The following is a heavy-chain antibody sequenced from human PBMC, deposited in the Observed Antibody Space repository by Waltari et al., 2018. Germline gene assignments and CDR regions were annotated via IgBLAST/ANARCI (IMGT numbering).Heavy chain of an antibody. CDR3: ARANGGMAARKNKYNWFDP. Sequence: QVQLQQWGAGLLKPSETLSLTCAVYGGSFSGYYWSWIRQPPGKGLEWIGEINHSGSTTSSPSLKGRVTLSVDTSKNQFSLKLSSVTAADTAVYYCARANGGMAARKNKYNWFDPWGQGTLVTVSS. CDR2: INHSGST. D-gene: IGHD6-6*01. CDR1: GGSFSGYY. V-gene: IGHV4-34*01. J-gene: IGHJ5*02.